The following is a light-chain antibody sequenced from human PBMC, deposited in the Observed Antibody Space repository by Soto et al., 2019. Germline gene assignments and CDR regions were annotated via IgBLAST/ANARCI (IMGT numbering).Light chain of an antibody. CDR3: KSYDSSLSGVV. Sequence: QPVLTQPPSVSGAPGQRVTISCTGSSSNIGAGYDVHWYQQLPGTAPKLLIYGNSNRPSGVPDRFSGSKSGTSASLAITGLQAEDEGDNYCKSYDSSLSGVVFGGGTKLTVL. CDR1: SSNIGAGYD. J-gene: IGLJ2*01. V-gene: IGLV1-40*01. CDR2: GNS.